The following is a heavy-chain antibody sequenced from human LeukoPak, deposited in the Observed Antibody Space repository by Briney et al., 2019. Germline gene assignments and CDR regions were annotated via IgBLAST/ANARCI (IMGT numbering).Heavy chain of an antibody. CDR2: MYYSGSS. D-gene: IGHD3-10*01. V-gene: IGHV4-59*12. J-gene: IGHJ4*02. CDR1: GGSISSFY. Sequence: PSETLSLTCTVSGGSISSFYWSWIRQPPGKGLEWIGYMYYSGSSNYNPSLKSRVTISGDTSKDQVSLKLSSVTAADTAVYYCARDISYYYGSGNYPPSYYDYWGQGTLVSVSS. CDR3: ARDISYYYGSGNYPPSYYDY.